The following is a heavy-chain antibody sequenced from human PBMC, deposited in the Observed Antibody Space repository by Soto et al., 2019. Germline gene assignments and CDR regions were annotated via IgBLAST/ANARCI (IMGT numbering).Heavy chain of an antibody. D-gene: IGHD3-22*01. CDR2: IYPSDGST. CDR3: ATDVYYASRNFDY. CDR1: GYTFTSYY. J-gene: IGHJ4*02. V-gene: IGHV1-46*01. Sequence: ASVKVSCKASGYTFTSYYMHWVRQAPGQGLEWKGRIYPSDGSTSYAQKFQGRVTMTGDTSTSTAYMELSSLSSEDTAVYYCATDVYYASRNFDYWGQGTLVTVSS.